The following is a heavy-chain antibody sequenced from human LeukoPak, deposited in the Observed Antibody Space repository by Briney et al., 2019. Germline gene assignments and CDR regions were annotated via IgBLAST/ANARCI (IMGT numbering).Heavy chain of an antibody. D-gene: IGHD6-19*01. CDR3: ASQWLVWGD. CDR1: GGSISNYY. J-gene: IGHJ1*01. CDR2: ISYSGST. Sequence: SDTLSLTCAVSGGSISNYYWSWIRQPPGKGLEWIGYISYSGSTNYFPSLKSRVTMSLDTSKNQLSLTLSSMTAADTAVYASASQWLVWGDWGQGTLVTVSS. V-gene: IGHV4-59*07.